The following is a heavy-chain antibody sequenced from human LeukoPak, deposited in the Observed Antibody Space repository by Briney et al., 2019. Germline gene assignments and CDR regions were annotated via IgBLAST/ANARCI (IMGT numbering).Heavy chain of an antibody. Sequence: ASVKVSCKASGYTFTSYGISWVRQAPGQGLEWLGWISGQHGKTTYPQKFQDRVRMTTDTSTSTAYMELRSLTSDDTGVYFCARGGSGWFGALEFDYWGQGTLVTVSS. CDR1: GYTFTSYG. J-gene: IGHJ4*02. V-gene: IGHV1-18*01. CDR3: ARGGSGWFGALEFDY. CDR2: ISGQHGKT. D-gene: IGHD3-10*01.